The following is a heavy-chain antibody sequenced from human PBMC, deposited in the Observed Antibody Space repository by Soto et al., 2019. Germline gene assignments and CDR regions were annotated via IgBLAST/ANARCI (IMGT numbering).Heavy chain of an antibody. D-gene: IGHD6-19*01. CDR3: ARGPIAVAGNWYFDY. J-gene: IGHJ4*02. CDR1: GGTFSTYA. V-gene: IGHV1-69*06. CDR2: IIPVFGTA. Sequence: QVQLVQSGAEVKKPGSSVKVSCKASGGTFSTYAFNWVRQAPGQRLEWMGGIIPVFGTANYAQKFQDRLTITADKSTSTAHMALTSLRSDDTAVYYCARGPIAVAGNWYFDYWGQGTLVTVSS.